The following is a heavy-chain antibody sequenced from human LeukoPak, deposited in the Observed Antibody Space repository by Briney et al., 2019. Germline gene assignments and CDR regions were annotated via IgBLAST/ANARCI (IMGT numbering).Heavy chain of an antibody. J-gene: IGHJ5*02. CDR3: ARHTDVVVPAARNKNWFDP. D-gene: IGHD2-2*01. V-gene: IGHV4-34*01. CDR2: INRSGST. CDR1: GGSLSGYY. Sequence: PSETLSLTCAVYGGSLSGYYWSWIRQPPGKGLEWIGEINRSGSTNYNPSLKSRVTISVDTSKNQFSLKLSSVTAADTAVYYCARHTDVVVPAARNKNWFDPWGQGTLVTVSS.